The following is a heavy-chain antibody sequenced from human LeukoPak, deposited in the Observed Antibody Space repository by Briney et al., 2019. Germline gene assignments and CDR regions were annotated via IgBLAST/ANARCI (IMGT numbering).Heavy chain of an antibody. J-gene: IGHJ4*02. CDR3: ARRIQGMAPYYFDY. CDR1: GFTFSSYW. V-gene: IGHV3-74*01. D-gene: IGHD5-24*01. Sequence: GGSMRLSCTASGFTFSSYWMHWVRQAPGKGLVWVSRINSDGGSTSYADSVKGRFTISRDNAKNTLYLQMNSLRAEDTAVYYCARRIQGMAPYYFDYWGQGTLVTVSS. CDR2: INSDGGST.